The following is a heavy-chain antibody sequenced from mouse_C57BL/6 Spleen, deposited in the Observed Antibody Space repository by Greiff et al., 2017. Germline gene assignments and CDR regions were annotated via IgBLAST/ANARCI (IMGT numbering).Heavy chain of an antibody. CDR1: GFSLTSYG. D-gene: IGHD2-4*01. J-gene: IGHJ3*01. Sequence: VQLQQSGPGLVAPSQSLSITCTVSGFSLTSYGVHWVRQPPGKGLEWLVVIWSDGSTTYNSALKSRLSISKDNSKSQVFLKMNSLQTDDTAMYYCARHNDYDQNWFAYWGQGTLVTVSA. CDR2: IWSDGST. V-gene: IGHV2-6-1*01. CDR3: ARHNDYDQNWFAY.